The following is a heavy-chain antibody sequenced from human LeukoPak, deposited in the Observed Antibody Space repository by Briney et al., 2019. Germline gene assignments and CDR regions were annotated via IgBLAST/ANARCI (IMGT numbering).Heavy chain of an antibody. V-gene: IGHV3-7*01. D-gene: IGHD3-10*01. CDR3: AAYYGSED. CDR1: GFTFSSYW. J-gene: IGHJ4*02. CDR2: IKQDGSEK. Sequence: GGSLRLSCAASGFTFSSYWVSWVRQAPGKGLEWVANIKQDGSEKYYVDSVKGRFTISRDNAKNSLYLQMNSLRAEDTAVYYCAAYYGSEDWGQGTLVTVSS.